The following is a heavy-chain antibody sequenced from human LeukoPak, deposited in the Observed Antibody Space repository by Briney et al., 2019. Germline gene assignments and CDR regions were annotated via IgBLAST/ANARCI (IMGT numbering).Heavy chain of an antibody. J-gene: IGHJ4*02. Sequence: GGSLRLSCAASGLSFSYHSMNWVRQAPGKGLEWVPYISSSSSKMYYADSVKGRFTISRDNAKNSLYLRMNSLRAEDSAVYYCARDNAGGVFGVVTRTFDYWGQGTLVTVSS. CDR1: GLSFSYHS. D-gene: IGHD3-3*01. CDR3: ARDNAGGVFGVVTRTFDY. V-gene: IGHV3-48*01. CDR2: ISSSSSKM.